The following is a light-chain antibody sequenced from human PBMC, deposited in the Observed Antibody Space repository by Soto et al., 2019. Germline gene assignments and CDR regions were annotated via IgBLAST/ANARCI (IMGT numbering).Light chain of an antibody. CDR2: GAS. CDR3: HQYDSWT. Sequence: EIVMSQSPATLSVSPGERAPLSCRASQSVGSNLAWYQQKPGQAPRLLIYGASSRATGIPDRFSGSGSGTDFTLTISRLEPEDFAVYYCHQYDSWTFGQGTKVDI. V-gene: IGKV3D-15*01. J-gene: IGKJ1*01. CDR1: QSVGSN.